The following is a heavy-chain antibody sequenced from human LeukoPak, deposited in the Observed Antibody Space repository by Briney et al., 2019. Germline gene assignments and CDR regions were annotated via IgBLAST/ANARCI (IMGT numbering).Heavy chain of an antibody. V-gene: IGHV4-38-2*02. CDR3: ARDLYSRSWTGALDY. Sequence: SETLSLTCTVSGYSISSGYYWGWIRQPPGKGLEWIGSIYRSGSTYYNSSLKSRVTISVDASKNQFSLKLRFLTAADAAVYYCARDLYSRSWTGALDYWGQGTLVTVSS. CDR1: GYSISSGYY. CDR2: IYRSGST. J-gene: IGHJ4*02. D-gene: IGHD6-13*01.